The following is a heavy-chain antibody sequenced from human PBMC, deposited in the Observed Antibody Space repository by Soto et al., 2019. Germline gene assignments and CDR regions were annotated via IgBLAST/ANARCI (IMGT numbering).Heavy chain of an antibody. CDR2: INSDASTT. Sequence: EVQLVESGGGLVQPGGSLRLSCAASGFTFSSFWMYWVRQAPGKGLVWVSRINSDASTTSYADSVKGRFTISRDNAKNTVYLEMNRLGAGDPAGYYWARIPPGWGGGQLVLDYWGQGTLVTVSS. CDR3: ARIPPGWGGGQLVLDY. D-gene: IGHD6-13*01. CDR1: GFTFSSFW. J-gene: IGHJ4*02. V-gene: IGHV3-74*01.